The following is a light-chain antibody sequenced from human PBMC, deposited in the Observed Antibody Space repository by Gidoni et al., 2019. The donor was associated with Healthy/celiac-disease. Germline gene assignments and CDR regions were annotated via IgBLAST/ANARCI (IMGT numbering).Light chain of an antibody. V-gene: IGKV4-1*01. Sequence: DTVMTQSPDSLAVSLGERATINCKSSQSVLYSSNNKNYLAWYQQKPGQPPKLLIYWASTRETGVPDRFSGSGSGTYFTLTISRLQAEDVAVYYCQQYYSTPYTFGQGTKLEIK. CDR2: WAS. CDR1: QSVLYSSNNKNY. J-gene: IGKJ2*01. CDR3: QQYYSTPYT.